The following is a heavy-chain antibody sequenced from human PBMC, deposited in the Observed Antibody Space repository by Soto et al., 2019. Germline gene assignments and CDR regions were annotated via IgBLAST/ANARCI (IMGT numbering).Heavy chain of an antibody. CDR1: GGSITSSGYY. D-gene: IGHD2-2*01. Sequence: QVQLQESGPGLVKPSQTLSLTCTVSGGSITSSGYYWSWIRQHPGEGLEWIGFTSNSGSTSYNPALKSRVTIAVATSSNQFSLNLKSVPAADTAVYSCARGGGSTKVDYWGQGTLVTVSP. V-gene: IGHV4-31*03. CDR2: TSNSGST. J-gene: IGHJ4*02. CDR3: ARGGGSTKVDY.